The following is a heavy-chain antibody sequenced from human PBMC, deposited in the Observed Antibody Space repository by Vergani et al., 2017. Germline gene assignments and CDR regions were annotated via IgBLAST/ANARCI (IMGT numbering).Heavy chain of an antibody. D-gene: IGHD2-15*01. Sequence: EVQLVESGGGLVKPGGSLRLSCAASGFTFSSYSMNWVRQAPGKGLEWVSSISSSSSYIYYADSVKGRFTISRDNAKNSLYLQMNSLRAEDTALYYCAKDISGGAFDIWGQGTMVTVSS. CDR3: AKDISGGAFDI. CDR1: GFTFSSYS. V-gene: IGHV3-21*04. J-gene: IGHJ3*02. CDR2: ISSSSSYI.